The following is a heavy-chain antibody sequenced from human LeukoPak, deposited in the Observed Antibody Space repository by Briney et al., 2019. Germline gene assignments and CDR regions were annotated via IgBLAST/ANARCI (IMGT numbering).Heavy chain of an antibody. CDR2: IYTSGST. CDR1: GGSISSGSYY. CDR3: ARERDLPDL. J-gene: IGHJ4*02. V-gene: IGHV4-61*02. D-gene: IGHD5/OR15-5a*01. Sequence: PSETLSLTCTVSGGSISSGSYYWSWIRQPAGKGLEWIGRIYTSGSTNYNPSLKSRVTISVDTSKNQISLKLSSVTAADTAVYYCARERDLPDLWGQGTLVTVSS.